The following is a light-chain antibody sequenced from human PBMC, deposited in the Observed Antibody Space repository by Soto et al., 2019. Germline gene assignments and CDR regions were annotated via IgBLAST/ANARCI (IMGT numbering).Light chain of an antibody. Sequence: DIQMTQSPSTLSASVGARVTITCRASQSISSWLAWYQQKPGKAPKLLIYDASSLESGVPSRFSGSGSGTEFTLTISSLQPDDFATYYCQQYNSYSRWTFGQGTKVEI. CDR2: DAS. J-gene: IGKJ1*01. V-gene: IGKV1-5*01. CDR3: QQYNSYSRWT. CDR1: QSISSW.